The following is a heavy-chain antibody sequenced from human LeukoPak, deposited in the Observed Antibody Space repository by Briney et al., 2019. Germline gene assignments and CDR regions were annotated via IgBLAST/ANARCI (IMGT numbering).Heavy chain of an antibody. V-gene: IGHV3-73*01. Sequence: GGSLRLSCAASGFTFSGSAMHWVRQASGKGLEWVGRIRSKANSYATAYAASVKGRFTISRDDSKNMAYLQMNSLKTGDTAMYYCTRHFTYYYDSSGYGDYYFDYWGQGTLVTVSS. D-gene: IGHD3-22*01. CDR1: GFTFSGSA. CDR2: IRSKANSYAT. CDR3: TRHFTYYYDSSGYGDYYFDY. J-gene: IGHJ4*02.